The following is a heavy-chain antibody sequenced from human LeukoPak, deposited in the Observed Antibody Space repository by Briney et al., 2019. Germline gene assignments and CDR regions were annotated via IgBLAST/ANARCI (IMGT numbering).Heavy chain of an antibody. D-gene: IGHD6-6*01. J-gene: IGHJ4*02. CDR1: GGSISSLY. V-gene: IGHV4-59*08. CDR2: IYYTGST. CDR3: ARHRAYSSASPFDY. Sequence: SETLSLTCSVSGGSISSLYWSWMRQPPGKGLEWIGYIYYTGSTNYNPSLKSRVTIFVDMSKNQFSLRLSSVAAADTALYYCARHRAYSSASPFDYWGQGTLVTVSS.